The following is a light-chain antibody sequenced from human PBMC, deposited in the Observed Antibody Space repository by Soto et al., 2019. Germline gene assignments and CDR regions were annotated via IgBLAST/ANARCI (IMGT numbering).Light chain of an antibody. V-gene: IGKV3-15*01. CDR2: DAT. Sequence: GERADLGCRASQSVRSSLAWYQQKPGQAPRLFIYDATTRATGIPARFSGSGSGTEFTLTISSLQSEDFVVYYGDRYNNGRIIFGGGTKGDIK. J-gene: IGKJ4*01. CDR3: DRYNNGRII. CDR1: QSVRSS.